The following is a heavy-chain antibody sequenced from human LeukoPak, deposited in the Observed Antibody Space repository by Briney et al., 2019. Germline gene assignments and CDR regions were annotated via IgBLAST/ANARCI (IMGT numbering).Heavy chain of an antibody. Sequence: SETLSLTCTVSGGSISSYYWSWIWQPAGKGLEWIGRIYTSGSTNYNPSLKSRVTMSVDTSKNQFSLKLSSVTAADTAVYYCARVGIRGVTIFDYWGQGTLVTVSS. CDR2: IYTSGST. CDR3: ARVGIRGVTIFDY. V-gene: IGHV4-4*07. J-gene: IGHJ4*01. CDR1: GGSISSYY. D-gene: IGHD3-10*01.